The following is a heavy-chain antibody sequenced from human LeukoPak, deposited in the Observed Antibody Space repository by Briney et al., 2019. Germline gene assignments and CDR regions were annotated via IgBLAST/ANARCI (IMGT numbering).Heavy chain of an antibody. CDR3: ARDRMTPYGYSGYGECGMDV. J-gene: IGHJ6*02. CDR2: INPNSDVT. CDR1: GYXFTGYY. D-gene: IGHD5-12*01. V-gene: IGHV1-2*02. Sequence: GASVKVSCKASGYXFTGYYMHWVRQAPGQGLEWMGWINPNSDVTNYAQKFQGRVTMTRDMSISTAYMELSSLRSEDTAVYYCARDRMTPYGYSGYGECGMDVWGQGTTVTASS.